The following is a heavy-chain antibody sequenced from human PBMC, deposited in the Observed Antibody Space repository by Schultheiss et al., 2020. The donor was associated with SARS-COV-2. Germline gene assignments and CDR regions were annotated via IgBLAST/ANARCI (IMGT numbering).Heavy chain of an antibody. V-gene: IGHV4-61*02. Sequence: SQTLSLTCAVSGYSISSGYYWSWVRQPADKGLEWIGRFHTSGTTNYNPFLESRVTMSGDTSKNQLSLRLSSVTAADTAVYYCVRDRSLYIYDSSGSGGMDVWGQGTTVTVSS. CDR2: FHTSGTT. CDR1: GYSISSGYY. D-gene: IGHD3-22*01. CDR3: VRDRSLYIYDSSGSGGMDV. J-gene: IGHJ6*02.